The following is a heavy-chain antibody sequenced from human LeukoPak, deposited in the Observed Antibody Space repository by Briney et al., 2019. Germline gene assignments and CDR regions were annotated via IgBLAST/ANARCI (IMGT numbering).Heavy chain of an antibody. J-gene: IGHJ6*03. CDR1: GGSFSGYY. V-gene: IGHV4-34*01. CDR2: INHSGST. Sequence: SETLSLTCAVYGGSFSGYYWSWIRQPPGKGLEWIGEINHSGSTYYNPSLKSRVTISVDTSKNQFSLKLSSVTAADTAVYYCARHRGGRGSGSPAGYYYYYYMDVWGKGTTVTVSS. CDR3: ARHRGGRGSGSPAGYYYYYYMDV. D-gene: IGHD3-10*01.